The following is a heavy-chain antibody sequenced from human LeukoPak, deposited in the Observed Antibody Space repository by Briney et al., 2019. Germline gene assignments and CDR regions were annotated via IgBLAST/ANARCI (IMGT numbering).Heavy chain of an antibody. CDR1: GGSISSSSYY. D-gene: IGHD6-6*01. J-gene: IGHJ4*02. CDR3: ARVIAAQYYFDY. V-gene: IGHV4-39*07. Sequence: PSETLSLTCTVSGGSISSSSYYWGWIRQPPGKGLEWIGSIYHSGSTYYNPSLKSRVTISVDTSKNQFSLKLSSVTAADTAVYYCARVIAAQYYFDYWGQGTLVTVSS. CDR2: IYHSGST.